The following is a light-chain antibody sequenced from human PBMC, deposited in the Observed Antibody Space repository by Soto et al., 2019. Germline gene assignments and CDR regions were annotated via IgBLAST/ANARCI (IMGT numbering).Light chain of an antibody. J-gene: IGKJ1*01. V-gene: IGKV3-20*01. CDR3: QVYGTSPWT. Sequence: EMVLTQSPGTLSLSPGERATLSYRASQRVTSNYLAWYQQKPGQAPRLVFYGTSIRAIDFPDRFSGSGSGTDFTLTISRLEPEDCAVYYCQVYGTSPWTFGQGTRVEIK. CDR1: QRVTSNY. CDR2: GTS.